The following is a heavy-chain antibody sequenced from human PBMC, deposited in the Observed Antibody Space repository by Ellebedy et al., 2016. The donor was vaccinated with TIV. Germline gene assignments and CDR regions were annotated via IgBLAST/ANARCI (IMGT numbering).Heavy chain of an antibody. CDR1: GGSISSYY. J-gene: IGHJ5*02. V-gene: IGHV4-59*01. CDR2: IYYSGST. D-gene: IGHD3-3*01. CDR3: ARGGSGITIYTGWFDP. Sequence: MPSETLSLPCTLSGGSISSYYWSWIRQPPGKGLEWIGYIYYSGSTNYNPSLKSRVTISVDTSKNQFSLKLSSVTAADTAVYYCARGGSGITIYTGWFDPWGQGTLVTVSS.